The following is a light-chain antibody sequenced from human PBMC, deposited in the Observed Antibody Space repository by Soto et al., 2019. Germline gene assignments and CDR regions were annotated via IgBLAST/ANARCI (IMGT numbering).Light chain of an antibody. CDR3: SSYAGLGIWV. Sequence: QSALTQPASVSGSPGQSITISCTGTSSDVGRYNFVSWYQQYPGKAPKLMISEVSNRPSGVSYRFSGSKSGNTASLTISGLQAEDEAYYYCSSYAGLGIWVFGGGTKLTVL. J-gene: IGLJ3*02. CDR2: EVS. V-gene: IGLV2-14*01. CDR1: SSDVGRYNF.